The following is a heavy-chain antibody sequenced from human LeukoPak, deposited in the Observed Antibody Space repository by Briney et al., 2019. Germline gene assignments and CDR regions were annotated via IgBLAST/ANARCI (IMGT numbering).Heavy chain of an antibody. CDR2: ISAYNGNT. J-gene: IGHJ5*02. D-gene: IGHD2-2*01. CDR1: GYTFTSYG. V-gene: IGHV1-18*01. CDR3: ARDLRRGSTVPAWFDP. Sequence: ASVNVSFKASGYTFTSYGISWVRQAPGQGLEWMGWISAYNGNTNYAQKLQGRVTMTTDTSTSTAYMELRSLRSDDTAVYYCARDLRRGSTVPAWFDPWGQGTLVTVSS.